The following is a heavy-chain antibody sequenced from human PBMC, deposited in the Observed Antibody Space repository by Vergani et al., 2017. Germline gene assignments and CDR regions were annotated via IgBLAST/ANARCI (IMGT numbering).Heavy chain of an antibody. Sequence: QVQLVQSGAEVKKPGASVKVSCKASGYTFTSYGISWVRQAPGQGLEWMGWISAYNGNTNYAQKLQGRVTMTTDTSTSTAYMELRSLRSDDTAVYYCARSDGDSPRGPYYYYYYGMDVWGQGTTVTVSS. CDR3: ARSDGDSPRGPYYYYYYGMDV. CDR2: ISAYNGNT. J-gene: IGHJ6*02. CDR1: GYTFTSYG. D-gene: IGHD2-21*02. V-gene: IGHV1-18*01.